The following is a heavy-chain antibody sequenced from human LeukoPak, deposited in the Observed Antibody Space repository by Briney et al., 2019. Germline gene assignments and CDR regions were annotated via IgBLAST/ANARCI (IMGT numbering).Heavy chain of an antibody. J-gene: IGHJ4*02. CDR2: IKHDGSLK. CDR3: ARRFGD. CDR1: GLPFSGFE. Sequence: GGSLRLSCVGSGLPFSGFELNWVRQAPGKGLEWVSYIKHDGSLKTYADSVKGRFTISRDDMRNSLSLQMNGLRPEDTAIYYCARRFGDWGQGILVTVS. V-gene: IGHV3-48*03. D-gene: IGHD3-3*01.